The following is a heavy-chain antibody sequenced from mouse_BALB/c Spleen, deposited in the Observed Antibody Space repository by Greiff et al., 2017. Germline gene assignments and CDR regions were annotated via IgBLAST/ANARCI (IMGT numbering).Heavy chain of an antibody. CDR1: GYAFSSYW. CDR2: IYPGDGDT. Sequence: VQLQESGAELVRPGSSVKISCKASGYAFSSYWMNWVKQRPGQGLEWIGQIYPGDGDTNYNGKFKGKATLTADKSSSTAYMQLSSLTSEDSAVYFCARRSSMITTTGYAMDYWGQGTSVTVSS. J-gene: IGHJ4*01. V-gene: IGHV1-80*01. D-gene: IGHD2-4*01. CDR3: ARRSSMITTTGYAMDY.